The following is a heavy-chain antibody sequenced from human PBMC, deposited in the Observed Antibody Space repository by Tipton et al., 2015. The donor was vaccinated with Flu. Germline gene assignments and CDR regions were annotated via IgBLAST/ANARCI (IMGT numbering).Heavy chain of an antibody. Sequence: GSLRLSCAASGFTFSSYAMSWVRQAPGKGLEWVSAISGSGGSTYYADSVKGRFTISRDNSKNTLYLQMNSLRAEDTAAYYCAKEGYNWNSYYGMDVWGQGTTVTVSS. J-gene: IGHJ6*02. V-gene: IGHV3-23*01. CDR1: GFTFSSYA. CDR3: AKEGYNWNSYYGMDV. D-gene: IGHD1-1*01. CDR2: ISGSGGST.